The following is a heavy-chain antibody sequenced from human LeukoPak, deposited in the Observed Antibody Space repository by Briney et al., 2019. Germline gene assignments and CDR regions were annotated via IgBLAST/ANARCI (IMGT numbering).Heavy chain of an antibody. D-gene: IGHD2/OR15-2a*01. J-gene: IGHJ4*02. Sequence: GASVKVSCKASGYSFTTLSICWVRQAPGQGLEWMGWVSSSTGNPTYAQDFTGRFVFSVDTSVTTAYLQINNLKAEDTVVYYCARDARMDYWGQGTQVTVSS. CDR1: GYSFTTLS. CDR2: VSSSTGNP. CDR3: ARDARMDY. V-gene: IGHV7-4-1*02.